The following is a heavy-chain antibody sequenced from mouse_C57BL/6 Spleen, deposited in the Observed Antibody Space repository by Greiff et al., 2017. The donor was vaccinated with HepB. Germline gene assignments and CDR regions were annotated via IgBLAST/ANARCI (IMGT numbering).Heavy chain of an antibody. Sequence: VQLQQPGAEQGKPGASVKMSCKASGYTFTSDWTTWVKQRPGQGLERIGDIYPGSGSTNYNEKFKSKATLTVAPSSSTADMQPSRLTSEDSPVYYCARYGYGWYFDVLGTGTTVTDAS. D-gene: IGHD2-2*01. CDR3: ARYGYGWYFDV. J-gene: IGHJ1*03. CDR1: GYTFTSDW. V-gene: IGHV1-55*01. CDR2: IYPGSGST.